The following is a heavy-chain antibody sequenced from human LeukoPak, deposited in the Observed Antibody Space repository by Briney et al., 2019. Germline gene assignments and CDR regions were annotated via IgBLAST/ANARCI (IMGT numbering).Heavy chain of an antibody. J-gene: IGHJ4*02. Sequence: SVKVSCKASGGTFSSYAISWVRQAPGQGLEWMGGIIPIFGTANYAQKFQGRVAITADESTSTAYMELSSLRSEDTAVYYCARAGYDYGDYVVVSYVYWGQGTLVTVSS. CDR1: GGTFSSYA. CDR2: IIPIFGTA. V-gene: IGHV1-69*13. D-gene: IGHD4-17*01. CDR3: ARAGYDYGDYVVVSYVY.